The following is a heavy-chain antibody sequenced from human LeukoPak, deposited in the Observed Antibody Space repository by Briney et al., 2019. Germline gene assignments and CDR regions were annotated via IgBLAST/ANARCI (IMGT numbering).Heavy chain of an antibody. Sequence: ASVKVSCELSEYTFNCYYIHWVRQAPGKGLEYMGWINADSGDTKCAQRLRGRVTMTRDTSINTAYMELSSLTSDDTAVYYCARENSGSGTFDYWGQGTLVTVSS. J-gene: IGHJ4*02. D-gene: IGHD3-10*01. V-gene: IGHV1-2*02. CDR3: ARENSGSGTFDY. CDR1: EYTFNCYY. CDR2: INADSGDT.